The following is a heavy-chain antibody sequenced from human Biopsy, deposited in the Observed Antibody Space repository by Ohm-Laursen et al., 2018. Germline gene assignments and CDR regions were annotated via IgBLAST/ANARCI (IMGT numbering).Heavy chain of an antibody. J-gene: IGHJ4*02. CDR2: ISYTGYT. CDR1: GGSFTGHY. V-gene: IGHV4-59*11. CDR3: ARGSNDFGGLYFHR. Sequence: ETLSLTRTVSGGSFTGHYWSWIRQPPGKGLEWIGHISYTGYTSYNASLKSRVTISVDTSRNHFSLRLSSLTAADPAVYYCARGSNDFGGLYFHRWGQGTLLTVSS. D-gene: IGHD4-23*01.